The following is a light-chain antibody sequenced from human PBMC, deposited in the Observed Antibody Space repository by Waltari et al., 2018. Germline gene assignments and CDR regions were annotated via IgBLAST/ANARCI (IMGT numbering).Light chain of an antibody. J-gene: IGLJ3*02. Sequence: QSALTQPASVSGSPGQSITISCTGTSSDVGGYKYVSWYQQPPGKAPKLMIYDGSKRPAGVSNRFSGSKSGNTVSLTISGLQAEDEADYYCSSYTSSNTWVFGGGTKLTVL. CDR2: DGS. CDR1: SSDVGGYKY. V-gene: IGLV2-14*01. CDR3: SSYTSSNTWV.